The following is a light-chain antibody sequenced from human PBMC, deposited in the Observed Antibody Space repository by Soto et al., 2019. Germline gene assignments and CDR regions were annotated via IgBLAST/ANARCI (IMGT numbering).Light chain of an antibody. CDR3: QQYYTYSYT. CDR2: DAS. V-gene: IGKV1-5*01. CDR1: QSIVRW. J-gene: IGKJ2*01. Sequence: DLQMTQSPSTLSASVGDRVTVTCRASQSIVRWLAWYQQKPGKAPRLLIYDASSLETGVPSRFSGSGSGTEFTLTISSLQPDDFATYFCQQYYTYSYTFGQGTKLEIK.